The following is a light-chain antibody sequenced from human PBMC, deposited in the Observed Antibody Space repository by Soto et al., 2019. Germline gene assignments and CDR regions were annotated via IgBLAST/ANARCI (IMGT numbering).Light chain of an antibody. CDR3: SSYTSTSTPCV. J-gene: IGLJ1*01. Sequence: LTQPASVSGSPGQSITISCTGTSSDVGGYNYVSWYQLHPGKAPKLIIYEVSHRPSGASNHFSGYKSGNTASLTISGLQAEDEADYYCSSYTSTSTPCVFGTGTKATVL. V-gene: IGLV2-14*01. CDR2: EVS. CDR1: SSDVGGYNY.